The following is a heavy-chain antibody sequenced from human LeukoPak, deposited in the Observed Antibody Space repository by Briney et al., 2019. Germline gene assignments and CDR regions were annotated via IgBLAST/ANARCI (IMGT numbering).Heavy chain of an antibody. CDR3: AKEGRSLQTY. Sequence: PGGSLRLSCAASGLMFSSNWMSWVRLAPGKGLEWVANIKEDGTETYYVDSVKGRFTISRDNAKNSLYLQMNSLRVEGTAVYYCAKEGRSLQTYWGQGTLVTVSS. CDR1: GLMFSSNW. D-gene: IGHD5-24*01. V-gene: IGHV3-7*03. CDR2: IKEDGTET. J-gene: IGHJ4*02.